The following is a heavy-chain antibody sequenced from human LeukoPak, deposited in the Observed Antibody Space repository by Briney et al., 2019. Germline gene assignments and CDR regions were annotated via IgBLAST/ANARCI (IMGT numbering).Heavy chain of an antibody. CDR1: GFTFRIYV. CDR2: ISSNGGST. D-gene: IGHD3-3*01. V-gene: IGHV3-64*01. Sequence: GGSLRLSCAVSGFTFRIYVMDRVRQAPGKGLEYVSAISSNGGSTYYGNSVKGRFPISRDNSKNTLYLQMGSLRTGDMAVSYCARDPSFPTIFGVVFPYWGQGTLVTVSS. CDR3: ARDPSFPTIFGVVFPY. J-gene: IGHJ4*02.